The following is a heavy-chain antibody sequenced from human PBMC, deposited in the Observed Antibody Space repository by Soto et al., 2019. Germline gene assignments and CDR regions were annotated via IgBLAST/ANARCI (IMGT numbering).Heavy chain of an antibody. D-gene: IGHD2-8*01. CDR3: ARPPRYCPNGACSSYRYFDL. CDR2: VSSSGYT. Sequence: PSETLSLTCTVSGGSISSDYYYWNWIRHLPGRGLEWVGYVSSSGYTYYNPSLKSRLSISVDPSKNQFSLTLNSVTAADTAVYYCARPPRYCPNGACSSYRYFDLWGRGTLVTVSS. CDR1: GGSISSDYYY. V-gene: IGHV4-31*03. J-gene: IGHJ2*01.